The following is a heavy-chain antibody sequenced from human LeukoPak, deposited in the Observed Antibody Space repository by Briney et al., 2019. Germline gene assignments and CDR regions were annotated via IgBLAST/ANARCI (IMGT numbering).Heavy chain of an antibody. V-gene: IGHV3-48*01. J-gene: IGHJ4*02. D-gene: IGHD3-10*01. CDR2: ISSSSSTI. CDR3: ASWFGELHA. Sequence: GGSLRLSCAASGFTFSSYSMNWVRQAPGKGLEWVSYISSSSSTIYYADSVKGRFTISRDNAKNSLYLQMNSLRAEDTAVYYCASWFGELHAGGQGTLVTVSS. CDR1: GFTFSSYS.